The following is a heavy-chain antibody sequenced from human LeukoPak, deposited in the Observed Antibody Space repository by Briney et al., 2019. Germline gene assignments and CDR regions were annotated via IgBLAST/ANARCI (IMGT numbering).Heavy chain of an antibody. CDR3: ARHTKYYYDSSGYYGPFGY. CDR2: IFYSGST. Sequence: SETLSLTCTVSGGSINTLYWSWMRQSPGKGLEWIGYIFYSGSTNYNPSLKSRVTISVDTSKNQFSLKLSSVTAADTAVYYCARHTKYYYDSSGYYGPFGYWGQGTLVTVSS. CDR1: GGSINTLY. D-gene: IGHD3-22*01. J-gene: IGHJ4*02. V-gene: IGHV4-59*08.